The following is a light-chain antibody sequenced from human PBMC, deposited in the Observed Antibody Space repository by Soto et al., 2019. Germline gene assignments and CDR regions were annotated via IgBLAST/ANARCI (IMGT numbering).Light chain of an antibody. Sequence: DIVMTQSPLSLPVTPGEPASISCRSSQLILNRNGQNCLDWYLQKPGLSPQLLIHMGFIRASGVPDRFSGRGSGTYFTLTISRVEAEDVGVYYCMQALESPPTFGGGTKVEIK. CDR1: QLILNRNGQNC. V-gene: IGKV2-28*01. CDR3: MQALESPPT. J-gene: IGKJ4*01. CDR2: MGF.